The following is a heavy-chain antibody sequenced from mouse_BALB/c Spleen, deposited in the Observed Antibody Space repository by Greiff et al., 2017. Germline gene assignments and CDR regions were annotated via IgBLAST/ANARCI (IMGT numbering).Heavy chain of an antibody. V-gene: IGHV1-18*01. Sequence: VQLKESGPELVKPGASVKIPCKASGYTFTDYNMDWVKQSHGKSLEWIGDINPNNGGTIYNQKFKGKATLTVDKSSSTAYMELRSLTSEDTAVYYCARGYRYDDWFAYWGQGTLVTVSA. CDR2: INPNNGGT. J-gene: IGHJ3*01. CDR1: GYTFTDYN. CDR3: ARGYRYDDWFAY. D-gene: IGHD2-14*01.